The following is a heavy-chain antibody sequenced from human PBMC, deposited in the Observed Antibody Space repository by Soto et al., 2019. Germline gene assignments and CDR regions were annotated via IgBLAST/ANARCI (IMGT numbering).Heavy chain of an antibody. CDR1: GGSISSYY. CDR2: IYYSGST. D-gene: IGHD3-3*01. CDR3: ARVPTYYDFWSGPQGGYYYYYMDV. Sequence: SETLSLTCTVSGGSISSYYWSWIRQPPGKGLEWIGYIYYSGSTNYNPSLKSRVTIPVDTSKNQFSLKLSSVTAADTAVYYCARVPTYYDFWSGPQGGYYYYYMDVWGKGTTVTVSS. J-gene: IGHJ6*03. V-gene: IGHV4-59*01.